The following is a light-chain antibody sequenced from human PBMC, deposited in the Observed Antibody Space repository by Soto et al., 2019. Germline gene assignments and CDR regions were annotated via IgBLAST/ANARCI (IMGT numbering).Light chain of an antibody. V-gene: IGKV3-11*01. J-gene: IGKJ4*01. Sequence: EIVLTQSPATLSLSPGERATLSCRASQSVRSFLAWYQQKPGQAPRLLIYDTSNRATDIPARFSGSGSGTDFTFTISSLEPEDFAVYYCQQRSNRLLTFGGGTKVEIK. CDR3: QQRSNRLLT. CDR2: DTS. CDR1: QSVRSF.